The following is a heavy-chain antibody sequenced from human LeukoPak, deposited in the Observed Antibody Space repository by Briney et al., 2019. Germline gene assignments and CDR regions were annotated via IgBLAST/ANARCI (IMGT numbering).Heavy chain of an antibody. CDR3: ARAGDTYYDGLAFDI. CDR2: IWYDGSNK. J-gene: IGHJ3*02. CDR1: GFTFSDTW. D-gene: IGHD3-22*01. Sequence: GALRLSCAGSGFTFSDTWMTWFRQAPGKGLEWVAVIWYDGSNKYYADSVKGRFTISRDNSKNTLNLQMNSLRAEDTAVYYCARAGDTYYDGLAFDIWGQGTMVTVSS. V-gene: IGHV3-33*01.